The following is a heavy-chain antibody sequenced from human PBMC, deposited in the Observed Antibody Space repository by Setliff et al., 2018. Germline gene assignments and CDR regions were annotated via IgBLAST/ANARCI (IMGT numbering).Heavy chain of an antibody. Sequence: GESLKISCKGSGYTFTNYWIAWVRQMPGKGLEWMGVVYPGDSDTRYSPSFQCQVTMSADKSFSTAFLQWSSLKASDTAIYYCARLGGDSTGYSIDYWGQGTLVTVSS. J-gene: IGHJ4*02. V-gene: IGHV5-51*01. CDR2: VYPGDSDT. D-gene: IGHD3-9*01. CDR1: GYTFTNYW. CDR3: ARLGGDSTGYSIDY.